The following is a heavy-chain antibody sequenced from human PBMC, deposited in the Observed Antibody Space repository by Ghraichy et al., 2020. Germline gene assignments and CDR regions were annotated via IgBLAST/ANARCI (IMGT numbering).Heavy chain of an antibody. CDR2: ISSSSSTI. V-gene: IGHV3-48*01. J-gene: IGHJ5*02. D-gene: IGHD3-10*01. CDR1: EFIFSTYN. Sequence: GGSLRLSCAASEFIFSTYNMNWVRQAPGRGLEWVSYISSSSSTIHYADSVKGRFTISRDNAKNSLYLQMNSLRAEDTAVYYCARGYGSGRNWFDPWGQGTLVNVSS. CDR3: ARGYGSGRNWFDP.